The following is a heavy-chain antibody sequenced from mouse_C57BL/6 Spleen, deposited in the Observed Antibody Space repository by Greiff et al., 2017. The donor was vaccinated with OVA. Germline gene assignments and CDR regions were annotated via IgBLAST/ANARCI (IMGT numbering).Heavy chain of an antibody. D-gene: IGHD4-1*01. J-gene: IGHJ4*01. CDR2: INYDGSST. CDR3: ARVSSNWDNAMDY. Sequence: EVQLVESEGGLVQPGSSMKLSCTASGFTFSDYYMAWVRQVPEKGLEWVANINYDGSSTYYLDSLKSRFIISRDNAKNILYLQMSSLKSEDTATYYCARVSSNWDNAMDYWGQGTSVTVSS. V-gene: IGHV5-16*01. CDR1: GFTFSDYY.